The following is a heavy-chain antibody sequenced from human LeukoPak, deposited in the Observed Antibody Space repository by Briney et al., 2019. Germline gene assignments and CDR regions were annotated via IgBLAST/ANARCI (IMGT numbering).Heavy chain of an antibody. Sequence: GASVTVSCKASGGTFSSYAISWVRQAPGQGLEWMGGIIPIFGTANYAQKFQGRVTITADESTSTAYMELSSLRSEDTAVYYCAGDPRIMITFGGVIVNGTRPNYYYGMDVWGQGTTVTVSS. CDR3: AGDPRIMITFGGVIVNGTRPNYYYGMDV. V-gene: IGHV1-69*01. J-gene: IGHJ6*02. CDR2: IIPIFGTA. D-gene: IGHD3-16*02. CDR1: GGTFSSYA.